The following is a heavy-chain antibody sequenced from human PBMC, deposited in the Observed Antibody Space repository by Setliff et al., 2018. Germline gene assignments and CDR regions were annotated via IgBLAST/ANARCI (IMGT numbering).Heavy chain of an antibody. V-gene: IGHV1-2*02. CDR1: GYTFTGYY. D-gene: IGHD2-2*01. J-gene: IGHJ4*02. CDR3: ARGDSAAYPDY. CDR2: INPNIGDT. Sequence: GASVKVSCKASGYTFTGYYIHWVRQAPGHAPEWMGWINPNIGDTNYAQNFQGRVTMTRDTSISTAYMELSRLRSDDTAVYYCARGDSAAYPDYWGQGTLVTVSS.